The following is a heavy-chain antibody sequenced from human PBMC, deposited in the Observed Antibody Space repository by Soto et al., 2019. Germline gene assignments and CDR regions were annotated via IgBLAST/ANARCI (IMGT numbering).Heavy chain of an antibody. CDR2: INPSGGST. CDR3: ARDSGGGDVQSNWFDP. V-gene: IGHV1-46*01. D-gene: IGHD2-21*02. CDR1: GYTFTSYY. J-gene: IGHJ5*02. Sequence: ASVKVSCKASGYTFTSYYMHWVRQAPGQGLEWMGIINPSGGSTSYAQKFQGGVTMTRDTSTSTVYMELSSLRSEDTAVYYCARDSGGGDVQSNWFDPWGQGTLVTVSS.